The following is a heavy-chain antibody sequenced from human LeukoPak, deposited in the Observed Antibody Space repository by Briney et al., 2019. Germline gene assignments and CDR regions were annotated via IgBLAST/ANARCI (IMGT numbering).Heavy chain of an antibody. D-gene: IGHD4-17*01. V-gene: IGHV3-66*02. CDR2: IYSGGST. J-gene: IGHJ4*02. CDR3: ARVSAGD. Sequence: GGSLRLSCAASGFTVSSNYMSWVRQAPGKGLEWVSIIYSGGSTYYADSVKGRFTISRDNSKNTVYLQMNSLRAVDTAVYYCARVSAGDWGQGTLVTVSS. CDR1: GFTVSSNY.